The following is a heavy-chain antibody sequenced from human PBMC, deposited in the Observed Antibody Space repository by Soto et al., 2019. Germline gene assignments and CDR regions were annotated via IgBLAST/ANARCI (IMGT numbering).Heavy chain of an antibody. CDR2: ISHSGTV. CDR3: ARDYDGFDY. CDR1: SVSITSSNW. J-gene: IGHJ4*02. Sequence: SETLSLTCDVSSVSITSSNWWTWVRQPPGKGLEWLGKISHSGTVNYNATLRSRVTISVDKPKNQLSLKLMSATAADTAVYYCARDYDGFDYWGPGILVTVS. D-gene: IGHD3-16*01. V-gene: IGHV4-4*02.